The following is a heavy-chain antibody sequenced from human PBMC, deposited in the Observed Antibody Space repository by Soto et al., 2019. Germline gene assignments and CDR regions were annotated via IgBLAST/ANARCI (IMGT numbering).Heavy chain of an antibody. J-gene: IGHJ4*02. V-gene: IGHV3-23*01. CDR2: ISGSGGST. D-gene: IGHD6-13*01. CDR3: AKDQGSSWYEIDY. CDR1: GFTFSNYA. Sequence: EVQLLESGGGVVQPGGSLRLSCAASGFTFSNYAVTWVRQAPGKGLEWVSTISGSGGSTYYADSVKGRFTISRDNSKNTLYLQMNSLRAEDTAVYYCAKDQGSSWYEIDYWGQGTLVTVS.